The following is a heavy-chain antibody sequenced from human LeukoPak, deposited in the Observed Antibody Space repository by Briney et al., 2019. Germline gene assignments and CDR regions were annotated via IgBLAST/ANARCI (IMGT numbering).Heavy chain of an antibody. CDR3: ARSGDWNDGVPFDY. D-gene: IGHD1-1*01. CDR2: IFYSGST. Sequence: SETLSLTCTVSGGSISSSSFYWDSVRQPPGNGLEWIGTIFYSGSTYYNPSLKSRVTISVDTSKNQFSLKLNSVTAADTAVYYCARSGDWNDGVPFDYRGQGTLVTVSS. CDR1: GGSISSSSFY. V-gene: IGHV4-39*07. J-gene: IGHJ4*02.